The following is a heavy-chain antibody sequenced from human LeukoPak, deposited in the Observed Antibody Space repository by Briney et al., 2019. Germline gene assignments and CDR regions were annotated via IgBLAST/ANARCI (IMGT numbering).Heavy chain of an antibody. V-gene: IGHV1-46*01. CDR3: AKENPYDKTHDY. J-gene: IGHJ4*02. CDR2: INPSGGST. D-gene: IGHD3-22*01. CDR1: GYTFTSYY. Sequence: ASVKVSCKASGYTFTSYYMHWVRQAPGQGLEWMGIINPSGGSTSYAQKFQGRVTMTRDTSTSTVYMELSSLRAEDTAVYYCAKENPYDKTHDYWGQGTLVTVSS.